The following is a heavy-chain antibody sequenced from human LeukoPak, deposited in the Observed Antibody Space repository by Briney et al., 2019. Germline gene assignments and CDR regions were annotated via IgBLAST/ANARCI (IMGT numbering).Heavy chain of an antibody. J-gene: IGHJ6*04. CDR1: GYTFTGYY. Sequence: ASVKVSCKASGYTFTGYYMHWVRQAPGRGLEWMGWINPNSGGTNYAQKFQGWVTMTRDTSISTAYMELSRLRSDDTAVYYCARGGYSYGSYYYGMDVWGKGTTVIVSS. CDR2: INPNSGGT. CDR3: ARGGYSYGSYYYGMDV. V-gene: IGHV1-2*04. D-gene: IGHD5-18*01.